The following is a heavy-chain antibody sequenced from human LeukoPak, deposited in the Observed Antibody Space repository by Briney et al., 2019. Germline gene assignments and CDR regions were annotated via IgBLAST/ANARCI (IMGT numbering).Heavy chain of an antibody. CDR1: GGSISSGSYY. J-gene: IGHJ5*02. CDR2: IYTSGST. D-gene: IGHD2-2*01. V-gene: IGHV4-61*02. Sequence: SQTLSLTCTVSGGSISSGSYYWSWIRQPAGKGLEWIGRIYTSGSTNYNPSLKSRVTISVDTSKNQFSLKLSSVTAADTAVYYCARDQQYQRPAGWFDPWGQGTLVTVSS. CDR3: ARDQQYQRPAGWFDP.